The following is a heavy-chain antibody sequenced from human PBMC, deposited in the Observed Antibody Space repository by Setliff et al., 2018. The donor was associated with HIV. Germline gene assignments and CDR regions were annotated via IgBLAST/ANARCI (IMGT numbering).Heavy chain of an antibody. Sequence: PSETLSLTCTVSGASTSSHYWSWIRQPPGKGLEWIGFINYIGTTNYNPSLRSRVTISLDTSKNQFSLKLRSVTAEDTAVYYCARDPRPSNYRLLWYFDFWGQGTLVTVSS. J-gene: IGHJ4*02. D-gene: IGHD2-2*01. V-gene: IGHV4-59*11. CDR3: ARDPRPSNYRLLWYFDF. CDR1: GASTSSHY. CDR2: INYIGTT.